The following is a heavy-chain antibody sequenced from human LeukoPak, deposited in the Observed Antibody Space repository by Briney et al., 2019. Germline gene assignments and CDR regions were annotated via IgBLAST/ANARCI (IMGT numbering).Heavy chain of an antibody. CDR2: INAGNGST. Sequence: ASVKVSCKASGYTFASYAMHWVRQAPGQRLEWMGWINAGNGSTKYSQKFQGRVTITRDTSASTAYMELSSLRSEDTTVYYCARGRCSSTSCAPWWFDPWGQGTLVTVSS. CDR1: GYTFASYA. J-gene: IGHJ5*02. D-gene: IGHD2-2*01. V-gene: IGHV1-3*01. CDR3: ARGRCSSTSCAPWWFDP.